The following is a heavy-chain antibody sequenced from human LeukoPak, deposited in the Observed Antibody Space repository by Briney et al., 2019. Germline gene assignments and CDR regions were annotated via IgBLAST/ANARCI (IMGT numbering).Heavy chain of an antibody. J-gene: IGHJ3*02. CDR3: ARHGDYGDYPAAFDI. Sequence: PSETLSLTCTVSGGSISSYYWSCIRQPPGKGLEWIGYIYYSGSTNYNPSLKSRVTISVDTSKNQFSLKLSSVTAADTAVYYCARHGDYGDYPAAFDIWGQGTMVTVSS. CDR2: IYYSGST. CDR1: GGSISSYY. D-gene: IGHD4-17*01. V-gene: IGHV4-59*08.